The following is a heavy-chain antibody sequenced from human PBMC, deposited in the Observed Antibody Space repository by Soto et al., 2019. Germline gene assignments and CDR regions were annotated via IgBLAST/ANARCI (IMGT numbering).Heavy chain of an antibody. CDR2: INDSGST. CDR3: QGGDF. J-gene: IGHJ4*02. D-gene: IGHD3-16*01. Sequence: SETLSLTCAVSGGSFRGYFWSWIRQSPDKGLEWIGEINDSGSTYYNPSFKSRLAISVDTSKSQISLTLTSVTAAGSAVYYCQGGDFWGQGTRVTVSS. CDR1: GGSFRGYF. V-gene: IGHV4-34*01.